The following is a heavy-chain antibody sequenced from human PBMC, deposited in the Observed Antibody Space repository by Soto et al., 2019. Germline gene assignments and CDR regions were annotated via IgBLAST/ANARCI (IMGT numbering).Heavy chain of an antibody. V-gene: IGHV1-18*01. CDR1: GYTFTSYG. CDR2: ISAYNGNT. J-gene: IGHJ6*02. CDR3: ARVGYSSGWYLENYYGMDV. D-gene: IGHD6-19*01. Sequence: ASVKVSCKASGYTFTSYGISWVRQAPGQGLEWMGWISAYNGNTNYAQKLQGRVTMTTDTSTSTAYMELRSLRSDDTAVYYCARVGYSSGWYLENYYGMDVWGQGTTVTVS.